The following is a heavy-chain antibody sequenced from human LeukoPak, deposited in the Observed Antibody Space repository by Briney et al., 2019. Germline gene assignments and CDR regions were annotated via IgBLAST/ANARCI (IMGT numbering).Heavy chain of an antibody. CDR3: AKDSGSFDF. V-gene: IGHV3-23*01. Sequence: PGGSLRLSCAVSGFTFSSYAMAWVRQAPGKGLEWVSAISDSGANTYYADSVKGRFTVSRDNSKNTLYLQMNSLRAEDTAVYYCAKDSGSFDFWGQGTLVTVPS. CDR2: ISDSGANT. J-gene: IGHJ4*02. D-gene: IGHD1-26*01. CDR1: GFTFSSYA.